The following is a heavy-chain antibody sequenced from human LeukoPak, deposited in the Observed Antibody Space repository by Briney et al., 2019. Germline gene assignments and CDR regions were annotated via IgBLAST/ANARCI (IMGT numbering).Heavy chain of an antibody. J-gene: IGHJ4*02. CDR3: ASNPGGKPAGYFDY. CDR2: IIPIFGTV. V-gene: IGHV1-69*13. CDR1: GYTFTSYD. D-gene: IGHD4-23*01. Sequence: GASVKVSCKASGYTFTSYDINWVRQATGQGLEWMGGIIPIFGTVNYAQNFQGRVTIAADGSTSTVYMELTSLRSEDTAVYYCASNPGGKPAGYFDYWGQGTLVTVSS.